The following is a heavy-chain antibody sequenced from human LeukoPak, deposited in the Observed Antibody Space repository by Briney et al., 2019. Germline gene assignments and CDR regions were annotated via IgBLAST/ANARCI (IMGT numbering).Heavy chain of an antibody. V-gene: IGHV3-21*01. CDR3: ARESHGSFDY. Sequence: GGSLRLSCAASGFSFSTYYANWVRQAPGKGLEWVSCISSSSTYIYYADSVRGRFAISRDNAKNSLYLQMNSLRAEDTAVYYCARESHGSFDYWGQGSLVTVSS. CDR2: ISSSSTYI. J-gene: IGHJ4*02. CDR1: GFSFSTYY.